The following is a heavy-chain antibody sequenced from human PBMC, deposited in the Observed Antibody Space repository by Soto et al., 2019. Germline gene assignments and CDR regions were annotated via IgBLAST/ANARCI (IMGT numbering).Heavy chain of an antibody. J-gene: IGHJ5*02. CDR2: IIPILGIA. CDR1: GGTFSSYT. Sequence: SVKVSCKASGGTFSSYTISWVRQAPGQGLEWMGRIIPILGIANYAQKFQGRVTITADKSTSTAYMELSSLRSEDTAVYYCAREPLDIVVVPAAETLNWFDPWGQGTLVTVSS. V-gene: IGHV1-69*04. CDR3: AREPLDIVVVPAAETLNWFDP. D-gene: IGHD2-2*03.